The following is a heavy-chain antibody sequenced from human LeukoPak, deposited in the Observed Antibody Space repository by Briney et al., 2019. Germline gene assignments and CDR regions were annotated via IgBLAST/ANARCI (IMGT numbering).Heavy chain of an antibody. Sequence: SETLSLTCTVSGGSISSGDYYWSWIRQPPGKGLEWIGYIYYSGSTYYNPSLKSRVTISVDTSKNQFSLKLSSVTAADTAVYYCASGRIGYCSSTSCSLATFDHWGRGTLVTVSS. CDR3: ASGRIGYCSSTSCSLATFDH. J-gene: IGHJ2*01. V-gene: IGHV4-30-4*08. CDR2: IYYSGST. CDR1: GGSISSGDYY. D-gene: IGHD2-2*01.